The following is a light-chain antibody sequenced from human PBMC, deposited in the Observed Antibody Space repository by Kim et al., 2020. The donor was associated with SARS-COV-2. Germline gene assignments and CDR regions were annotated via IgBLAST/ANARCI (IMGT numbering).Light chain of an antibody. CDR3: LQRSNLPLSLP. Sequence: PGERATLSCRASQSVSRYLAWYQQKPVQPPMLLFYHASNRPTVIPARFSCIGSGTDFTLTISRLYPEDFSFYFCLQRSNLPLSLPFG. J-gene: IGKJ5*01. V-gene: IGKV3-11*01. CDR1: QSVSRY. CDR2: HAS.